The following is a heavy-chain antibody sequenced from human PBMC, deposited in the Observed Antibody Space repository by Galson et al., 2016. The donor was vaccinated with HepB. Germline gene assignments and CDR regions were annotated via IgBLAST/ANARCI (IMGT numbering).Heavy chain of an antibody. J-gene: IGHJ4*02. CDR1: GFTFSSYT. Sequence: SLRLSCAASGFTFSSYTMNWVRQAPGEGLEWVSPISSSTSYIYSADSVKGRFTISRDNAKNSLYLQMNSLRVEDTAIYYCTRDLGWGGTGYFDYWGQGTLVTVSS. V-gene: IGHV3-21*01. CDR3: TRDLGWGGTGYFDY. D-gene: IGHD6-19*01. CDR2: ISSSTSYI.